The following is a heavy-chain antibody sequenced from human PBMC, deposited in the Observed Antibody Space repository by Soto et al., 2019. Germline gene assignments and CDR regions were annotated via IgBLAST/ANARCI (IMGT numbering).Heavy chain of an antibody. CDR2: IYWDDSK. V-gene: IGHV2-5*02. Sequence: QITLKESGPPLVKPTQTLTLTCTFSGFSLTTDRVGVGWIRQPPGEALEWLAVIYWDDSKTYRPSLDSRLTITKDTSKNQVALTMTNMDSLDTAKYYCAHAYGGRSLYWGQGTLVTVSS. J-gene: IGHJ4*02. CDR3: AHAYGGRSLY. D-gene: IGHD1-26*01. CDR1: GFSLTTDRVG.